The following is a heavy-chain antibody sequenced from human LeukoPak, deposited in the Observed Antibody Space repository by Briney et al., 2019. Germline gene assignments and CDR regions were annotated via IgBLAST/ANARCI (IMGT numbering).Heavy chain of an antibody. D-gene: IGHD6-19*01. J-gene: IGHJ6*02. CDR2: ISGSGGST. Sequence: GGSLRLSCAASGFTFSSYAMSWVRQAPGKGLEWVSAISGSGGSTYYADSVKGRFTISRDNSKNTLYLQMNSLRAEDTAVYYCARGYSSGWFTPSRNYYYGMDVWAKGPRSPSP. V-gene: IGHV3-23*01. CDR1: GFTFSSYA. CDR3: ARGYSSGWFTPSRNYYYGMDV.